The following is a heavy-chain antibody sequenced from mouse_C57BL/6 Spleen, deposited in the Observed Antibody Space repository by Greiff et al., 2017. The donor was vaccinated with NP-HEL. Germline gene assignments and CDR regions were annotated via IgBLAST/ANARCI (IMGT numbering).Heavy chain of an antibody. V-gene: IGHV1-15*01. D-gene: IGHD1-1*01. CDR2: IDPETGGT. Sequence: VQLQQSGAELVRPGASVTLSCKASGYTFTDYEMHWVKQTPVHGLEWIGAIDPETGGTAYNQKFKGKAILTADKSSSTAYMELRSLTSEDSAVYYCTRKNPLITTVVVPFDYWGQGTTLTVSS. J-gene: IGHJ2*01. CDR3: TRKNPLITTVVVPFDY. CDR1: GYTFTDYE.